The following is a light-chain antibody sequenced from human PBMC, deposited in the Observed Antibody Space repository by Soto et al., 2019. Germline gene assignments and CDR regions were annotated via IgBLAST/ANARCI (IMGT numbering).Light chain of an antibody. Sequence: DIQMTQSPSSLSASVGDRVTITCRASQSISSYLNWYQQKPGKAPKLLIYSASSLQSGVPSRFSGSGSGTDFPLTSSSLQPEDFATYYCQQGYSTPMYTFGQGTKLEIK. J-gene: IGKJ2*01. CDR2: SAS. V-gene: IGKV1-39*01. CDR1: QSISSY. CDR3: QQGYSTPMYT.